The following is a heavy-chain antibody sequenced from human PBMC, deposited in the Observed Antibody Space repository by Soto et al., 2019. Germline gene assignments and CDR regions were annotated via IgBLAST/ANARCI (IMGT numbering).Heavy chain of an antibody. CDR1: GGSFSGYY. Sequence: SETLSLTCAVYGGSFSGYYWSWIRQPPGKGLEWIGEINHSGSTNYNPPLKSRVTISVDTSKNQFSLKLSSVTAADTAVYYCARGLLLWLDYWGQGTLVTVSS. CDR3: ARGLLLWLDY. J-gene: IGHJ4*02. CDR2: INHSGST. D-gene: IGHD2-21*01. V-gene: IGHV4-34*01.